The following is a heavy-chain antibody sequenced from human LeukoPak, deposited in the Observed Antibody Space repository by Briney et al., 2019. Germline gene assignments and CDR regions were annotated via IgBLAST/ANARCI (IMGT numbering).Heavy chain of an antibody. CDR2: ISSSSNYI. CDR1: GFTFSSYS. CDR3: ARDSKLYCSSTSCYMDV. V-gene: IGHV3-21*01. D-gene: IGHD2-2*01. Sequence: GGSLRLSCAASGFTFSSYSMNWVRQAPGKGLECVSSISSSSNYIYHADSLKGRFTISRDNAKNSLYLQMNSLRAEDTAVYYCARDSKLYCSSTSCYMDVWGKGTTVTVSS. J-gene: IGHJ6*04.